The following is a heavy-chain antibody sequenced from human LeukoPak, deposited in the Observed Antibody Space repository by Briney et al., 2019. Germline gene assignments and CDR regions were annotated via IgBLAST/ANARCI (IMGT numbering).Heavy chain of an antibody. V-gene: IGHV4-59*01. J-gene: IGHJ6*03. CDR3: TRGSIAYYYMDV. Sequence: PSETLSLTCTVSGGSISSYYWSWIRQPPGKGLEWIGYIYYSGSTNYNPSLKSRVTISVDTSKNQFSLKLSSVTAADTAVYYCTRGSIAYYYMDVWGKGTTVTISS. CDR1: GGSISSYY. CDR2: IYYSGST. D-gene: IGHD3-22*01.